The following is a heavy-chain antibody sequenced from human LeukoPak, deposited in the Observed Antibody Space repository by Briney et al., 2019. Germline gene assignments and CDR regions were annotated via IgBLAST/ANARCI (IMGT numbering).Heavy chain of an antibody. Sequence: TSETLSLTCTVSGGSISGSSYYWGWIRQPPGKGLEWIGSIYYSGSTYYNPSLKSRVTISVDTSKNQFSLKLSSVTAADTAVYYCASLYSSSWYRYWGQGTLVTVSS. CDR1: GGSISGSSYY. CDR2: IYYSGST. J-gene: IGHJ4*02. V-gene: IGHV4-39*07. CDR3: ASLYSSSWYRY. D-gene: IGHD6-13*01.